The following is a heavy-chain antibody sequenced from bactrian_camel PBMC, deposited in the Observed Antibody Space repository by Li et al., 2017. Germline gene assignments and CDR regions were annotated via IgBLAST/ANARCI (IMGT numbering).Heavy chain of an antibody. CDR3: AAKCHPLVVVVTNLPDRCEY. Sequence: HVQLVESGGGLVNPGGSLRLSCAASGYTFSSYCMAWFRQVPGKQREAIAAIDSDGSISYDEVVVKGRFTISKDNAGKRLYLQMNDLEPEDTAMYYCAAKCHPLVVVVTNLPDRCEYFGQGTQVTVS. V-gene: IGHV3S1*01. D-gene: IGHD2*01. J-gene: IGHJ4*01. CDR2: IDSDGSIS. CDR1: GYTFSSYC.